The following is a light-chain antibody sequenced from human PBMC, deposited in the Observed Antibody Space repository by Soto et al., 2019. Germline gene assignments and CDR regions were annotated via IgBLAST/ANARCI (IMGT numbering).Light chain of an antibody. J-gene: IGLJ1*01. Sequence: QTLLNQPASVSGSPGQSITISCTGTISDVGGYNYVSWYQQHPGKAPKLMIYEVSNRPSGVSNRFSGSKSGNTASLTISGLQAEDEADYYCSSYTSSSTLYVFGTGTKVTVL. V-gene: IGLV2-14*01. CDR1: ISDVGGYNY. CDR3: SSYTSSSTLYV. CDR2: EVS.